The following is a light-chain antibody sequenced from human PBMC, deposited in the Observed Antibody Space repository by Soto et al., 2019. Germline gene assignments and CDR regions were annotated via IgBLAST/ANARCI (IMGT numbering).Light chain of an antibody. CDR2: GAS. CDR1: QDISNY. Sequence: DIQMTQSPSSLSASVGDRVTITCQASQDISNYLNWYQQKPGKAPKLLIYGASSLEPGVPSRFSGSGSGTDFTFTISSLQPEDFATYYCQQCDNLPLTFGGGTKVEIK. J-gene: IGKJ4*01. V-gene: IGKV1-33*01. CDR3: QQCDNLPLT.